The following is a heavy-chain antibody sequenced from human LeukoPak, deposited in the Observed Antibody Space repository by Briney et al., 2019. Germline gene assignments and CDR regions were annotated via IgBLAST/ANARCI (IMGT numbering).Heavy chain of an antibody. V-gene: IGHV5-51*01. D-gene: IGHD3-22*01. J-gene: IGHJ5*02. CDR3: ARWSWGSSGYYYPNWFDP. Sequence: GESLKISRKGSGYSFTSYWIGWVRQMPGKGLEWMGIIYPGDSDTRYSPSFQGQVTISADKSISTAYLQWSSLKASDTAMYYCARWSWGSSGYYYPNWFDPWGQGTLVTVSS. CDR1: GYSFTSYW. CDR2: IYPGDSDT.